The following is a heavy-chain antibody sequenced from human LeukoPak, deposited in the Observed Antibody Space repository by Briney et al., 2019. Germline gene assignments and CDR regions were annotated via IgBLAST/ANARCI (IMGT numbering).Heavy chain of an antibody. CDR1: GFSVSSNY. J-gene: IGHJ1*01. D-gene: IGHD2-21*02. Sequence: GSLTLSCAASGFSVSSNYMSWVRQAPGKGLEWVSVIYSGGSTYYADSVKGRFTISRDNSKNTLYLQMKSLRAEDTAVYYCARTDETAPAEDFQHWGQGSLVNVSS. V-gene: IGHV3-53*01. CDR2: IYSGGST. CDR3: ARTDETAPAEDFQH.